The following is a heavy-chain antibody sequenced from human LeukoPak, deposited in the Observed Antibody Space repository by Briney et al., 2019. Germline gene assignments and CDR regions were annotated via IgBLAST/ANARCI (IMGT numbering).Heavy chain of an antibody. CDR1: GFTFSSYA. J-gene: IGHJ4*02. CDR3: GRDWKLDY. CDR2: IGDNGVDT. Sequence: PGGSLRLSCAVSGFTFSSYAMSWVRQAPGKGLEWVPAIGDNGVDTKYADSVKGRFTISRDNSRNTLYLQLNSLRVEDTAIYYCGRDWKLDYWGQGTLVTVSS. V-gene: IGHV3-23*01. D-gene: IGHD1-1*01.